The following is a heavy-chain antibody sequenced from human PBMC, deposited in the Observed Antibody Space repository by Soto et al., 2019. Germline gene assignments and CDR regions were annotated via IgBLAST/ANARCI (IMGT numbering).Heavy chain of an antibody. D-gene: IGHD1-26*01. CDR2: IYYRGNT. Sequence: PSETLSLTCTVSGGSIGTYYWSWIRQPPGKGLEWIGYIYYRGNTDYNPSLKSRVTISLDTPKNQFSLKLSSVTAADTAVYYCARGEWELPRSYYYYGMDVWGQGTTVTVSS. CDR3: ARGEWELPRSYYYYGMDV. CDR1: GGSIGTYY. V-gene: IGHV4-59*08. J-gene: IGHJ6*02.